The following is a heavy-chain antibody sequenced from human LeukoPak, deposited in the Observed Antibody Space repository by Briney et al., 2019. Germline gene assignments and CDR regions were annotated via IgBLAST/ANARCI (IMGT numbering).Heavy chain of an antibody. J-gene: IGHJ4*02. CDR1: GGAFSGYY. Sequence: PSETLSLTCAVYGGAFSGYYWSWIRQPPGKGLEWIGEINHSGSTNYNPSLKSRVTISVDTSKNQFSLKLSSVTAADTAVYYCASTKGSCPNGVCYGHFDYWGQGTLVTVFS. D-gene: IGHD2-8*01. CDR2: INHSGST. V-gene: IGHV4-34*01. CDR3: ASTKGSCPNGVCYGHFDY.